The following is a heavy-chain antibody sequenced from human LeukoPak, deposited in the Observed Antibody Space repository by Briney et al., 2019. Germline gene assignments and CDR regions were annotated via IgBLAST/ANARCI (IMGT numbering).Heavy chain of an antibody. Sequence: SETLSLTCTVSGGSISSYYWSWIRQPPGKGLEYIGYIYDSGTTNYNPSLKSRVTISVDTSKNQFSLKLSSVTAADTAVYYCARFSFGGWYLHYWGQGTLVTVSS. CDR3: ARFSFGGWYLHY. V-gene: IGHV4-59*01. J-gene: IGHJ4*02. CDR2: IYDSGTT. D-gene: IGHD3-10*01. CDR1: GGSISSYY.